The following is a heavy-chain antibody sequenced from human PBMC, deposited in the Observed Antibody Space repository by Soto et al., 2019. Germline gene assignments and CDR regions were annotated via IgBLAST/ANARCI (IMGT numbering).Heavy chain of an antibody. Sequence: EVQLLESGGGLVQPGGSLRLSCAASGFTFSSYAMSWVRQAPGKGLEWVSAISGSGGSTYYADSVKGRFTISRDNSKNTRYLQMNSLRAENTAVYYCAKPTGRIAVVEAAKDAVDIWGQGTMVTVSS. V-gene: IGHV3-23*01. CDR3: AKPTGRIAVVEAAKDAVDI. J-gene: IGHJ3*02. CDR2: ISGSGGST. D-gene: IGHD2-15*01. CDR1: GFTFSSYA.